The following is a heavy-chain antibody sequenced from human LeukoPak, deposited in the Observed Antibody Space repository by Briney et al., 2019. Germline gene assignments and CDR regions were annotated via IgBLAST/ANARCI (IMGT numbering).Heavy chain of an antibody. CDR1: GYTFTSYD. CDR3: ARGPHYYDSSGNFDY. CDR2: MNPNSGNT. V-gene: IGHV1-8*01. D-gene: IGHD3-22*01. Sequence: ASVKVSCKASGYTFTSYDINWGRQATGQGGEWMGWMNPNSGNTGYAQKFQGRVTMTRNTSISTAYMELSSLRSEDTAVYYCARGPHYYDSSGNFDYWGQGTLVTVSS. J-gene: IGHJ4*02.